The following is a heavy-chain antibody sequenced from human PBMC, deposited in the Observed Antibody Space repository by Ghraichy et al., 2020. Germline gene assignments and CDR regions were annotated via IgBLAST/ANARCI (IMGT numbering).Heavy chain of an antibody. D-gene: IGHD3-22*01. CDR2: IYSGGEK. V-gene: IGHV3-53*01. CDR3: ATDYDTGGYYPY. Sequence: GGSLRLSCAASGFSVSSNYMSWVRQAPGKGLQWVSVIYSGGEKYYADSVKGRFTISRDNSKNTLYLQMNSLRAEDTAVYYCATDYDTGGYYPYWGQGSLVTVSS. CDR1: GFSVSSNY. J-gene: IGHJ4*02.